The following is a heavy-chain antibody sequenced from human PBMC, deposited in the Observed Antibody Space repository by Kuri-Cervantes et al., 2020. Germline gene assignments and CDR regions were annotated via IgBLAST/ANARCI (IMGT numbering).Heavy chain of an antibody. V-gene: IGHV3-11*01. J-gene: IGHJ3*02. CDR2: ISNSGSTI. D-gene: IGHD1-26*01. Sequence: GESLKISCAASGFTFSDYYMSWIRQAPGKGLEWVSYISNSGSTIYYADSVKGRFTISRDNVKNSLYLQMNSLRAEDTAVYYCARPSGSYSLLDAFDIWGQGTMVTVSS. CDR3: ARPSGSYSLLDAFDI. CDR1: GFTFSDYY.